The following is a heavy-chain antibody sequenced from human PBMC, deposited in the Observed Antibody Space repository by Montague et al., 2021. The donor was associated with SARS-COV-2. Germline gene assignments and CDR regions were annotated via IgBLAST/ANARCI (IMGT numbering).Heavy chain of an antibody. J-gene: IGHJ3*02. V-gene: IGHV4-59*01. CDR2: IYYSGST. CDR3: ARGSYGPDAFDI. D-gene: IGHD5-18*01. CDR1: GCSISSNY. Sequence: SETLSLICTVSGCSISSNYWSWIRQPPGKGLERIGYIYYSGSTNYNPSRRSRVTISLVMSKTQFSLKLNPVTAADTAVYYCARGSYGPDAFDIGGQGTMVTVSS.